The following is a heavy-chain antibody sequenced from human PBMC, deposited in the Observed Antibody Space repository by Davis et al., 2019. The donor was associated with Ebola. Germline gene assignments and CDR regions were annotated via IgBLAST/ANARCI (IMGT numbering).Heavy chain of an antibody. J-gene: IGHJ4*02. Sequence: PGGSLRLSCAASGFTFSSYGMHWVRQAPGKGLEWVAVIWYDGSNKYYADSVKGRFTISRDNSKNTLYLQMNSLRAEDTAVYYCAKYYCSGGSCPGPFDYWGQGTLVTVSS. V-gene: IGHV3-30*02. CDR1: GFTFSSYG. CDR2: IWYDGSNK. D-gene: IGHD2-15*01. CDR3: AKYYCSGGSCPGPFDY.